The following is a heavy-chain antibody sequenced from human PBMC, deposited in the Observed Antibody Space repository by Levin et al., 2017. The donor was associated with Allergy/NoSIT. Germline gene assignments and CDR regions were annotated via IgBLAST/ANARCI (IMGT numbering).Heavy chain of an antibody. J-gene: IGHJ6*03. V-gene: IGHV4-39*01. CDR3: ARQPHNWNDAIYYYYYMDV. CDR2: IYYSGST. Sequence: ASETLSLTCTVSGGSISSSSYYWGWIRQPTGKGLEWIGSIYYSGSTYYNPSLKSRVTISVDTSKNQFSLKLSSVTAADTAVYYCARQPHNWNDAIYYYYYMDVWGKGTTVTVSS. CDR1: GGSISSSSYY. D-gene: IGHD1-20*01.